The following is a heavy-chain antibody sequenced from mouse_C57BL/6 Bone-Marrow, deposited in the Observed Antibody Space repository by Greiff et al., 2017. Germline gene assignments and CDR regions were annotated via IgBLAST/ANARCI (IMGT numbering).Heavy chain of an antibody. D-gene: IGHD1-1*01. V-gene: IGHV1-59*01. CDR2: IDPSDSYT. CDR3: ARDYGSSCVAWFAY. J-gene: IGHJ3*01. CDR1: GYTFTSYW. Sequence: QVQLQQPGAELVRPGTSVKLSCKASGYTFTSYWMHWVKQRPGQGLEWIGVIDPSDSYTNYNQKFKGKATLTVDTSSSTAYMQLSSLTSEDSAVYYCARDYGSSCVAWFAYWGQGTLVTVSA.